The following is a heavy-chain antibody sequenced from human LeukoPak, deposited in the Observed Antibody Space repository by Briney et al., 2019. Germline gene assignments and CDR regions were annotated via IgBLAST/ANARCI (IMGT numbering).Heavy chain of an antibody. CDR2: ISSSGNTI. D-gene: IGHD1-26*01. CDR1: GFTFSDYY. CDR3: ARAYYSLQYFQH. Sequence: GGSLRLSCAASGFTFSDYYMGWIRQAPGKGLEWVSYISSSGNTIYYADSVKGRFTISRDNAKNSLYLQMNSLRAEDTAVYYCARAYYSLQYFQHWGQGTLVTVSS. J-gene: IGHJ1*01. V-gene: IGHV3-11*01.